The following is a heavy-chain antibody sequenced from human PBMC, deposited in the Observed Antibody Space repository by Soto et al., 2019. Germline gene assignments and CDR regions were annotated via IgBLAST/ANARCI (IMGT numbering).Heavy chain of an antibody. CDR3: ARETSVRGVIITSSHCFDP. D-gene: IGHD3-10*01. Sequence: SVKVSCKASGGTFSSYGISWVRQAPGQGLEWMGGIIPMFGKVNYAQKFQGRVTITADESTTTAYMELNSLKSEDTAVYYCARETSVRGVIITSSHCFDPWGQGTMVTVSS. CDR1: GGTFSSYG. J-gene: IGHJ5*02. V-gene: IGHV1-69*13. CDR2: IIPMFGKV.